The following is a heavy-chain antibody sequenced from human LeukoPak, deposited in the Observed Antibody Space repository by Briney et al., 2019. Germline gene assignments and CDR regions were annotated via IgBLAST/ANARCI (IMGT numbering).Heavy chain of an antibody. Sequence: SATLSLTCTVSGGSISSYYWSWIRQPPGKGLEWVGYIYYSGSTNDNPSLKSRVTISVDTSKNQFSLKLSSVTAADTAVYYCARGGVGGYSYGYEAYYFDYWGQGTLVTVYS. CDR3: ARGGVGGYSYGYEAYYFDY. CDR1: GGSISSYY. D-gene: IGHD5-18*01. CDR2: IYYSGST. J-gene: IGHJ4*02. V-gene: IGHV4-59*01.